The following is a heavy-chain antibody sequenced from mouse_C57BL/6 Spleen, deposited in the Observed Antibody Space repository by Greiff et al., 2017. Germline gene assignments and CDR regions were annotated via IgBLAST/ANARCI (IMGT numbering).Heavy chain of an antibody. CDR3: ARWGLRRGYYAMDY. J-gene: IGHJ4*01. CDR2: INPNNGGT. D-gene: IGHD2-4*01. Sequence: VQLKQSGPELVKPGASVKISCKASGYTFTDYYMNWVKQSHGKSLEWIGDINPNNGGTSYNQKFKGKATLTVDKSSSTAYMELRSLTSEDSAVYYCARWGLRRGYYAMDYWGQGTSVTVSS. V-gene: IGHV1-26*01. CDR1: GYTFTDYY.